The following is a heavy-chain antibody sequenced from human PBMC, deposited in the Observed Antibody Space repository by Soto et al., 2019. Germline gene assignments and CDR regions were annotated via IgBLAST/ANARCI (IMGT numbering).Heavy chain of an antibody. CDR2: IYYSGST. J-gene: IGHJ3*02. Sequence: NLSETLSLTCTVSGGSISRYYWSWIRQPPGKGLEWIGYIYYSGSTNYNPSLKSRVTISVDTSKNQFSLKLSSVTAADTAVYYCARVTGLGDYGGNSDAFDIWGQGTMVT. D-gene: IGHD4-17*01. CDR1: GGSISRYY. V-gene: IGHV4-59*01. CDR3: ARVTGLGDYGGNSDAFDI.